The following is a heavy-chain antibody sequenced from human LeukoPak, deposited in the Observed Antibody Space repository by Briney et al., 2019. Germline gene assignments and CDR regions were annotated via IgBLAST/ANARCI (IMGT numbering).Heavy chain of an antibody. D-gene: IGHD7-27*01. CDR3: AIQPWGSGNNWYFDL. Sequence: GASVKVSCKASGYTFTGYYMHWVRQAPGQGLEWMGRINPNSGGTNCAQNFQGRVTMTRDTSIITVYMELSSLRSDDTAVYYCAIQPWGSGNNWYFDLWGRGTLVTVSS. CDR2: INPNSGGT. J-gene: IGHJ2*01. V-gene: IGHV1-2*02. CDR1: GYTFTGYY.